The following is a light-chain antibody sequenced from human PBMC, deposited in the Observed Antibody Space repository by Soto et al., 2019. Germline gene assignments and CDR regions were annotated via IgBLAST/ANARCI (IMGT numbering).Light chain of an antibody. J-gene: IGKJ1*01. V-gene: IGKV1-5*01. CDR3: QQYNTFWT. CDR2: DVS. CDR1: QSISSW. Sequence: MTQSPATLSLSPGQRATLSCRASQSISSWLAWYQQKPGKAPKLLIYDVSNLESGVPSRFSGSGSGTEFTLTISSLQPDDVATYYCQQYNTFWTFGQGTKVDIK.